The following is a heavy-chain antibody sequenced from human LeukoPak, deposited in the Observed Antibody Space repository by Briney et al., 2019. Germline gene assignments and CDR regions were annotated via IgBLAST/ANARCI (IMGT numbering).Heavy chain of an antibody. D-gene: IGHD6-19*01. J-gene: IGHJ4*02. CDR3: ARGAYSSVFSFYDY. CDR2: ISSSSSYI. CDR1: GFTFSTYS. Sequence: PGGSLRLSCAASGFTFSTYSMTWVRQAPGKGLEWVSSISSSSSYIYYADSVKGRFTISRDNAKNSLYVQMNSLRAEDTAVYYCARGAYSSVFSFYDYWGQGTLVTVSS. V-gene: IGHV3-21*01.